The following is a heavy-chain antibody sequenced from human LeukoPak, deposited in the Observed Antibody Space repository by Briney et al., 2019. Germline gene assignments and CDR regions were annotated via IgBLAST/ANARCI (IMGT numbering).Heavy chain of an antibody. CDR3: ARRATSVRGIPLFDY. J-gene: IGHJ4*02. D-gene: IGHD3-10*01. Sequence: GESLKISCKGSGYRFTSYWIDWVRQMPGKGLEWMGRIDPSGSYTNYSPSFQGHVTISADNSISTAYLQWSSLKASDTAMYYCARRATSVRGIPLFDYWGQGTLVTVSS. CDR2: IDPSGSYT. V-gene: IGHV5-10-1*01. CDR1: GYRFTSYW.